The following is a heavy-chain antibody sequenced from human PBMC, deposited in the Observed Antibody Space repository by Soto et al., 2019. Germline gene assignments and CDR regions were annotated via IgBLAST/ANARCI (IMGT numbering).Heavy chain of an antibody. CDR1: GYIFSNYY. CDR2: INPSGSSK. Sequence: QVQLVQSGAEVKKPGASVKVSCKASGYIFSNYYIHWGRKAPGQGLEWMGIINPSGSSKRYAQKVQGRVTMTRDPSSSTVYMELSSLRLEDTAVYYCARDVGDSGSHWFHPWGQGSLVTVSS. D-gene: IGHD1-26*01. J-gene: IGHJ5*02. CDR3: ARDVGDSGSHWFHP. V-gene: IGHV1-46*01.